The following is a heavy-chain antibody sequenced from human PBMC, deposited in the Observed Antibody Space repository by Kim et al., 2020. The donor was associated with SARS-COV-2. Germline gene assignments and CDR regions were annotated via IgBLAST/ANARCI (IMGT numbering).Heavy chain of an antibody. CDR2: LYPGDSDT. V-gene: IGHV5-51*01. D-gene: IGHD4-17*01. CDR3: ARLGGGTTVVTHRMDLRSVFLPEKYDYYSCRMDV. Sequence: GESLKISCKGSGYSFTSYWIGWVRQMPGKGLEWMGILYPGDSDTRYSPSFQGQVTIPADKSISTAYLQWSSLKASDTAMYYCARLGGGTTVVTHRMDLRSVFLPEKYDYYSCRMDVWGQGTTVTVSS. CDR1: GYSFTSYW. J-gene: IGHJ6*02.